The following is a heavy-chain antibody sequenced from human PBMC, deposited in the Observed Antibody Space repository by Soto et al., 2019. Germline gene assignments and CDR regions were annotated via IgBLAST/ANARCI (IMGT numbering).Heavy chain of an antibody. V-gene: IGHV4-61*01. D-gene: IGHD7-27*01. CDR3: ARRWGTYFDF. CDR2: IYYSGGT. J-gene: IGHJ4*02. Sequence: SETLSLTCTVSGGSVSSGSYYWSWIRQPPGKGLEWIGYIYYSGGTDYDPSLKSRVTISVDTSKNQFSLKLSSVTAADTAVYYCARRWGTYFDFWGQGTLVTVSS. CDR1: GGSVSSGSYY.